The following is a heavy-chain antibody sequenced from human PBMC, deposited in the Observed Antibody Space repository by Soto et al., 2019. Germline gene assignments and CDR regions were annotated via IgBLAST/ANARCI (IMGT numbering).Heavy chain of an antibody. CDR1: GFTVSNNY. V-gene: IGHV3-53*01. CDR2: IYSGGYT. CDR3: GTQRGGGGY. D-gene: IGHD6-25*01. Sequence: EVQLVESGGGLIQPGGSLRLSCAVSGFTVSNNYMSWVRQAPGKGLEGVSVIYSGGYTAYGDSVKGRFTISRDNSKNNLYLKKKSLGAAGTAVYYWGTQRGGGGYWGQGTLVTVSS. J-gene: IGHJ4*02.